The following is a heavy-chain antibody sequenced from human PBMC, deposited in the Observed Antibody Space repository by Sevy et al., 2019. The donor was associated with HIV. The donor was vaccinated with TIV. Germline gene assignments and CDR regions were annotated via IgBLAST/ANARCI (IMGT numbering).Heavy chain of an antibody. J-gene: IGHJ4*02. CDR1: GFTFSSYS. CDR3: ARDSYDSLDY. Sequence: GGSLRLSCAASGFTFSSYSMNWVRQAPGKGLEWVSSISSSSSYIYNADSVKGRFTISRDNAKNSLYLQMNSLRAEDTAVYYCARDSYDSLDYWGQGTLVTVSS. CDR2: ISSSSSYI. V-gene: IGHV3-21*01. D-gene: IGHD3-22*01.